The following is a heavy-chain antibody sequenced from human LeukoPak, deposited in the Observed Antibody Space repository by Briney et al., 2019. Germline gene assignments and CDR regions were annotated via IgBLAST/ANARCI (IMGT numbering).Heavy chain of an antibody. CDR3: AKGRRRATYYYDSSGYGAPAFDI. V-gene: IGHV3-30*18. CDR1: GFTFSSYG. CDR2: ISYDGSNK. D-gene: IGHD3-22*01. J-gene: IGHJ3*02. Sequence: GGSLRLSCAASGFTFSSYGMHWVRQAPGKGLEWVAVISYDGSNKYYADSVKGRFTISRDNSKNTLYLQMNSLRAEDTAVYYCAKGRRRATYYYDSSGYGAPAFDIWGQGTMVTVSS.